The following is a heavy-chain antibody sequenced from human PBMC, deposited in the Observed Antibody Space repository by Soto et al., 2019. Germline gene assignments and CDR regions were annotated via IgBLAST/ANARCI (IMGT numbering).Heavy chain of an antibody. CDR2: ISAYNGNT. CDR1: GYTFTSYG. J-gene: IGHJ4*02. Sequence: ASVKVSCKASGYTFTSYGISWVRQAPGQGLEWMGWISAYNGNTNYAQKLQGRVTMTTDTSTSTSYMELRSLRSDDTAVYYCARGPFWSGYYQQLNFDYWGQGTLVTVSS. CDR3: ARGPFWSGYYQQLNFDY. D-gene: IGHD3-3*01. V-gene: IGHV1-18*01.